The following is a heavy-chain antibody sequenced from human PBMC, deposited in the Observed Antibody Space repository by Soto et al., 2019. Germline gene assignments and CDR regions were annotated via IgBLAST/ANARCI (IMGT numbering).Heavy chain of an antibody. Sequence: PGESLKISCKGSGYSFTSYWIGWVRQMPGKGLEWMGIIYPGDSDTRYSPSFQGQVTISADKSISTAYLQWSSLKASDTAMYYCARNKYSGYDDYYYYGMDVWGQGTTVTVSS. D-gene: IGHD5-12*01. J-gene: IGHJ6*02. CDR3: ARNKYSGYDDYYYYGMDV. CDR1: GYSFTSYW. CDR2: IYPGDSDT. V-gene: IGHV5-51*01.